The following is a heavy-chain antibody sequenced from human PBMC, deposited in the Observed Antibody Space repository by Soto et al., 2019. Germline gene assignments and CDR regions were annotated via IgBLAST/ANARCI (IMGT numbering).Heavy chain of an antibody. CDR3: VALGAHIF. V-gene: IGHV3-13*04. CDR1: GFTFGNYD. D-gene: IGHD2-8*02. CDR2: IASAGDT. Sequence: EVQLVESGGGLVQPGGSLRLSCVVSGFTFGNYDMYWVRQATGKGLEWVSAIASAGDTYYADSVKGRFTISRENAGDSLFLQMSSLRVGDTAVYYCVALGAHIFWGQGTLVTVSS. J-gene: IGHJ4*02.